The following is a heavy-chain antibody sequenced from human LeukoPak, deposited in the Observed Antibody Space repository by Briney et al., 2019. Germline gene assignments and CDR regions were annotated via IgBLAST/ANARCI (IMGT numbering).Heavy chain of an antibody. Sequence: SQTLSLTCTVSGGSINSGGYYWSWIRQHPGKGLEWIGYIYYSGSTYYNPSLKSRVTISVDTSKNQFSLKLSSVTAADTAVYYCARGPYLAVAGPFDYWGQGTLVTVSS. CDR3: ARGPYLAVAGPFDY. J-gene: IGHJ4*02. CDR1: GGSINSGGYY. CDR2: IYYSGST. D-gene: IGHD6-19*01. V-gene: IGHV4-31*03.